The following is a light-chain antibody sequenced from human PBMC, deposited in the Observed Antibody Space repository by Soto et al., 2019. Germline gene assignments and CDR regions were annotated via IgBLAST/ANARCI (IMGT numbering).Light chain of an antibody. CDR2: GAS. J-gene: IGKJ1*01. V-gene: IGKV3-20*01. CDR1: QSVDSNF. Sequence: EIVLTQSPGTLSLSPGDRATLSCRASQSVDSNFLAWYQQKPGQAPRLLIYGASSRATDIPDTFSGSGSGTDFTLTISRLEPGDFAVYYWQQYGTSPWTFGQGTKVEIK. CDR3: QQYGTSPWT.